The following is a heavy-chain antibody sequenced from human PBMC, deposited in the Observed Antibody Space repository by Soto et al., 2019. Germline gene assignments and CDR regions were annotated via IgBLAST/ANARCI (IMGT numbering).Heavy chain of an antibody. CDR3: ARGHGHSSSAFAI. J-gene: IGHJ3*02. CDR2: ISSSSSYI. Sequence: GGSLRLSCAASGFTFSSYSMNWVRQAPGKGLEWVSSISSSSSYIYYADSVKGRFTISRDNAKNSLYLQMNSLRAEDTAVYYCARGHGHSSSAFAIWAQGTTVLVSS. D-gene: IGHD5-12*01. V-gene: IGHV3-21*01. CDR1: GFTFSSYS.